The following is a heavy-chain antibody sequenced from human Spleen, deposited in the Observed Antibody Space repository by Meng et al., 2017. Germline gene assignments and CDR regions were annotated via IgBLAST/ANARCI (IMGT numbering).Heavy chain of an antibody. Sequence: ASVKVSCKPSGYNFPDYWLHWVRQAPGLGLEWMGIINPSGGIANYAQKFQGRLAMTWDTSTSTVYMELSSLRSEETAVYYCAGTPVTNDAFEIWGQGTMVTVSS. D-gene: IGHD4-17*01. CDR3: AGTPVTNDAFEI. CDR2: INPSGGIA. J-gene: IGHJ3*02. V-gene: IGHV1-46*01. CDR1: GYNFPDYW.